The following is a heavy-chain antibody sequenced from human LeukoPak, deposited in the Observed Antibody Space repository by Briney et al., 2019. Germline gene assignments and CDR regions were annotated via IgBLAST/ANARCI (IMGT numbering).Heavy chain of an antibody. CDR3: ARDYYDSSGYYPGVFHL. V-gene: IGHV3-72*01. CDR2: TSSKANSYTT. D-gene: IGHD3-22*01. CDR1: GFTFSDHY. J-gene: IGHJ2*01. Sequence: PGGSLRLSCAASGFTFSDHYMDWVRRAQGKGLEWVGHTSSKANSYTTEYAASVKGRFTISRDDSKNSLYLQMNSLKTEHNAVYYCARDYYDSSGYYPGVFHLWGRGTLVTVSS.